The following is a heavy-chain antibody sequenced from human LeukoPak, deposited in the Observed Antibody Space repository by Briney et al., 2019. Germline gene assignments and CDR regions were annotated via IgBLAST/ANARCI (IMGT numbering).Heavy chain of an antibody. V-gene: IGHV1-2*02. J-gene: IGHJ4*02. D-gene: IGHD2-2*01. CDR3: ARLADCSSSSCRSFDY. CDR1: GYPFTGYY. CDR2: INPNSGFT. Sequence: ASVRVSCKASGYPFTGYYLHWVRQAPGQGLEWMGWINPNSGFTNYAQKFQGRVTMTRDTSISTAYMELSRLRSDDTAVYYCARLADCSSSSCRSFDYWGQGTLVTVSS.